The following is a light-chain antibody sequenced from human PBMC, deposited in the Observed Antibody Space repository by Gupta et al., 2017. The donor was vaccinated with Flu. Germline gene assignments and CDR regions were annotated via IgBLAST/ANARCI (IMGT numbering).Light chain of an antibody. CDR1: QSVSTN. Sequence: ERATLSGRAGQSVSTNLAWYQQKPVQAPRLLIFGASTRVIGIPDRFSGSGSGTEFTLTISSLQSEDVAVYFCQQYNNWPPLTFGGGTKVEIK. CDR2: GAS. CDR3: QQYNNWPPLT. J-gene: IGKJ4*01. V-gene: IGKV3-15*01.